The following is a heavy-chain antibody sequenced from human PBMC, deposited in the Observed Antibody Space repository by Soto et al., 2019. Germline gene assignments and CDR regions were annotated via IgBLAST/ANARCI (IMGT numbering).Heavy chain of an antibody. Sequence: EVQLVESGGGLVKPGGSLRLSCAASGFTFSNAWMNWVRQAPGKGLEWVGRIKSKTDGGTTDYAAPVKGRFTISRDDSTKPLYVQMNSLKTDDTAVYYCTTDYGDPFDYWSQGTLVTVSS. CDR2: IKSKTDGGTT. J-gene: IGHJ4*02. CDR3: TTDYGDPFDY. CDR1: GFTFSNAW. V-gene: IGHV3-15*01. D-gene: IGHD4-17*01.